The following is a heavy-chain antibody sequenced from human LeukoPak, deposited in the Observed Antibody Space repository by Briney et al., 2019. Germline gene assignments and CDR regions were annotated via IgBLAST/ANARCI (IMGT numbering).Heavy chain of an antibody. CDR1: GFTVSSNY. V-gene: IGHV3-53*01. Sequence: GGSLRLSCAASGFTVSSNYMTWVRQAPGKGLEWVSVIYSGGNTYYADSVKGRFTISRDNSKNTLHLQMNSLRAEDTAVYYCARADWDTAMIDYWGQGTLVTVSS. CDR2: IYSGGNT. D-gene: IGHD5-18*01. CDR3: ARADWDTAMIDY. J-gene: IGHJ4*02.